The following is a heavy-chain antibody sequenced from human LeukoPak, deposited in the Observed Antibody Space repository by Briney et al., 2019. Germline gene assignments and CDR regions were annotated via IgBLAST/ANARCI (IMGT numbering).Heavy chain of an antibody. J-gene: IGHJ4*02. CDR3: ARATWGDTRGIFDY. Sequence: PSETLSLTCTVSGGSISSYYWSWIRQPPGKGLEWIGYIYYSGSTNYNPSLKSRVTISVDTSKNQFSLKLSSVTAADTAVYYCARATWGDTRGIFDYWGQGTLVTVSS. D-gene: IGHD2-21*02. V-gene: IGHV4-59*01. CDR1: GGSISSYY. CDR2: IYYSGST.